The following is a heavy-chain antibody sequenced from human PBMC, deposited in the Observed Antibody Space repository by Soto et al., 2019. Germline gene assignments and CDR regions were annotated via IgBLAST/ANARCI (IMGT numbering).Heavy chain of an antibody. V-gene: IGHV3-7*01. D-gene: IGHD6-19*01. Sequence: EVQLVESGGGLVQPGGSLRLSCVASGFSLSSYGMKWVRQAPGKGLETVANIKGDGSEKTYVDSVKGRFTISRDNAKNSLYLEMDSLRAEDMAVYYCARNRGWDTLDYWGQGTLVTVSS. J-gene: IGHJ4*02. CDR2: IKGDGSEK. CDR1: GFSLSSYG. CDR3: ARNRGWDTLDY.